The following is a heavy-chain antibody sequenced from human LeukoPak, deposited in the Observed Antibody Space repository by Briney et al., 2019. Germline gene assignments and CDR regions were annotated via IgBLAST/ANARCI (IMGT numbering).Heavy chain of an antibody. CDR3: ARVQDYYYYMDV. V-gene: IGHV4-30-4*08. CDR2: IYYSGST. CDR1: GGSISSGDYY. Sequence: PSETLSLTCTVSGGSISSGDYYWSWIRQPPGKGLEWIGYIYYSGSTYYNPSLKSRVTISVDTSKNQFSLKLSSVTAADTAVYYCARVQDYYYYMDVWGKGTTVTVPS. J-gene: IGHJ6*03.